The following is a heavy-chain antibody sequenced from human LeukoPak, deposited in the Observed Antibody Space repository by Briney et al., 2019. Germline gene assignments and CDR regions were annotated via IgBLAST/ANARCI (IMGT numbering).Heavy chain of an antibody. Sequence: GGSLRLSCAASGFTFSSYAMHWVRQAPGKGLEWVAVISYDGSNKYYADSVKGRFTISRDNSKNTLYLQMNSLRSEDTAVYYCARDPSSSRTFDYWGQGTLVTVSS. V-gene: IGHV3-30-3*01. D-gene: IGHD6-13*01. CDR2: ISYDGSNK. CDR1: GFTFSSYA. J-gene: IGHJ4*02. CDR3: ARDPSSSRTFDY.